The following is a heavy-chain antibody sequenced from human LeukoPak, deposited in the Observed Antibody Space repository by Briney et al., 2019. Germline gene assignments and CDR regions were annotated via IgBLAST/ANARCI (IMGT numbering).Heavy chain of an antibody. CDR1: GFTFSSYS. CDR3: AREFLGYSSSWYLVGSNFDY. V-gene: IGHV3-21*01. D-gene: IGHD6-13*01. Sequence: GGSLLLSCAASGFTFSSYSMNCVRQAAGKGLEWVSSISSSSSYIYYADSGKGRFTISRDNAKNSLYLQMNSLRAEDTAVYYCAREFLGYSSSWYLVGSNFDYWGQGTLVTVSS. J-gene: IGHJ4*02. CDR2: ISSSSSYI.